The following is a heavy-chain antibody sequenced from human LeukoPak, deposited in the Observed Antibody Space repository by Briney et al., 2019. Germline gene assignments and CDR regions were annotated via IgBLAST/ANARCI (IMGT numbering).Heavy chain of an antibody. Sequence: GGSLRLSCTASGFTFGGYAMSWFRQAPGKGLEWVGFIRSKAYGGTTEYAASVKGRFTISRDDSKSIAYLQMNSLKTEDTAVYYCTRDQLWFGLYGMDVWGQGTTVTVSS. CDR2: IRSKAYGGTT. CDR1: GFTFGGYA. V-gene: IGHV3-49*03. D-gene: IGHD3-10*01. CDR3: TRDQLWFGLYGMDV. J-gene: IGHJ6*02.